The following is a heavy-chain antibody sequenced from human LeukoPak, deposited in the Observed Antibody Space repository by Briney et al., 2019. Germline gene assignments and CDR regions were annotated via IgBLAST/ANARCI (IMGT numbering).Heavy chain of an antibody. CDR3: AREDWFYFDY. CDR1: GFTFSRHG. J-gene: IGHJ4*02. Sequence: GGSLRLSCAASGFTFSRHGMHWVRQAPGKGLEWVAVISYDGSNKYYADSVKGRFTISRDNSENTLYLQMNSLRAEDTAVYYCAREDWFYFDYWGQGTPVAVSS. CDR2: ISYDGSNK. V-gene: IGHV3-30*03. D-gene: IGHD3-3*01.